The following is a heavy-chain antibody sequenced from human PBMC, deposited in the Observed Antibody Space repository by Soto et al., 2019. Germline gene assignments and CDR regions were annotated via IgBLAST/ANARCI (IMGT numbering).Heavy chain of an antibody. Sequence: SETLSLTCAVQGGAFSGYYWSWIRQSPGKGLEWIGEINDSRITNYNPSLKSRVTISVDTSKKQFSLKLSSVTAADTAVYYCALGRPRGIDYWGQG. CDR2: INDSRIT. J-gene: IGHJ4*02. D-gene: IGHD1-26*01. CDR1: GGAFSGYY. CDR3: ALGRPRGIDY. V-gene: IGHV4-34*01.